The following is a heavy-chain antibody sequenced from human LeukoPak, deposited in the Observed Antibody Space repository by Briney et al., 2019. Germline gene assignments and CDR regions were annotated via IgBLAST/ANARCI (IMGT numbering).Heavy chain of an antibody. CDR2: IIPIFGTA. CDR1: GGTFSSYA. D-gene: IGHD6-19*01. V-gene: IGHV1-69*05. J-gene: IGHJ6*03. CDR3: WLYNSKPGYYYYYYMDV. Sequence: GASVKVSCKASGGTFSSYAISWVRQAPGQGLEWMGGIIPIFGTANYAQKFQGRVTITTDEPTSTAYMELSSLRSEDTAVYYCWLYNSKPGYYYYYYMDVWGKGTTVTVSS.